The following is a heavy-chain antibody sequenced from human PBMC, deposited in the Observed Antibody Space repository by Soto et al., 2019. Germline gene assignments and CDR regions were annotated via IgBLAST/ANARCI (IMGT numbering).Heavy chain of an antibody. CDR3: AKRVAWFGESRFDY. CDR2: MNPNSGNT. D-gene: IGHD3-10*01. J-gene: IGHJ4*02. CDR1: GYSFSSYG. Sequence: ASVKVSCKASGYSFSSYGITWVRQAPGQGLEWMGWMNPNSGNTGYAQKFQGRVTMTRNTSISTAYMELSSLRSEDTAVYYCAKRVAWFGESRFDYWGQGTLVTVSS. V-gene: IGHV1-8*01.